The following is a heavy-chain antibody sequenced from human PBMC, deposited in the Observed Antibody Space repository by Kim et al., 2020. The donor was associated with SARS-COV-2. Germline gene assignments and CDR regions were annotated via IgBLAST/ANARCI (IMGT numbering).Heavy chain of an antibody. CDR3: ARCVGSGYYSCWYFDL. D-gene: IGHD3-22*01. CDR2: VYDSGST. V-gene: IGHV4-59*01. Sequence: SETLSLTSSVSGGSITENYWNWIRQPPGKGLEWIGYVYDSGSTNYNPSLKSRVTISVDTSKTHFSLKLSSVTAADTAVYYCARCVGSGYYSCWYFDLWGRGTLVTVSS. J-gene: IGHJ2*01. CDR1: GGSITENY.